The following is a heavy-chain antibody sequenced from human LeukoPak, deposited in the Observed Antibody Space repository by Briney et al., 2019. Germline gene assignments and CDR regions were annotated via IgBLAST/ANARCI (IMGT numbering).Heavy chain of an antibody. J-gene: IGHJ1*01. Sequence: PGGSLRLSCAASGFTFSSYAMSWVRQAPGKGLEWVSAISGSGGSTYYADSVKGRFTISRDNSKNTLYLQMNSLRAEDTAVYYCAKGLDHYDSSGYPEYFQHWGQGTLVTVSS. CDR2: ISGSGGST. V-gene: IGHV3-23*01. CDR1: GFTFSSYA. CDR3: AKGLDHYDSSGYPEYFQH. D-gene: IGHD3-22*01.